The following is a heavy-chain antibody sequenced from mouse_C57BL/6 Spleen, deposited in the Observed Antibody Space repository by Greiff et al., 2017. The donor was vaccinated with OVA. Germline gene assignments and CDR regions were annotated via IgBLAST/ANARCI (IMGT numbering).Heavy chain of an antibody. CDR3: ARWFYDGFDYAMDY. CDR2: IYPGDGDT. J-gene: IGHJ4*01. CDR1: GYAFSSSW. Sequence: QVQLQQSGPELVKPGASVKISCKASGYAFSSSWMNWVKQRPGKGLEWIGRIYPGDGDTNYNGKFKGKATLTADKSSSTAYMQLSSLTSEDSAVYFCARWFYDGFDYAMDYWGQGTSVTVSS. D-gene: IGHD2-3*01. V-gene: IGHV1-82*01.